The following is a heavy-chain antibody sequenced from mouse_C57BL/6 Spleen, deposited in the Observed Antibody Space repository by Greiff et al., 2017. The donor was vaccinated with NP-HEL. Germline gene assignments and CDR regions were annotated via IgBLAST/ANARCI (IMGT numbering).Heavy chain of an antibody. CDR3: ARRGLYYYGSSYVAFDY. CDR2: IDPSDSYT. D-gene: IGHD1-1*01. CDR1: GYTFTSYW. Sequence: VQLQQPGAELVKPGASVKLSCKASGYTFTSYWMQWVKQRPGQGLEWIGEIDPSDSYTNYNQKFKGKATLTVDTSSSTAYMQLSSLTSEDSAVYYCARRGLYYYGSSYVAFDYWGQGTTLTVSS. V-gene: IGHV1-50*01. J-gene: IGHJ2*01.